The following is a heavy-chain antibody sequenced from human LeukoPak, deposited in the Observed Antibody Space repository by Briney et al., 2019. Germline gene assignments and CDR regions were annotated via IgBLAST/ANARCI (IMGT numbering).Heavy chain of an antibody. CDR3: ARGVEYSSSSGLGY. CDR1: GGSISSYY. J-gene: IGHJ4*02. CDR2: IHDSDNT. Sequence: SETLSLTCTVSGGSISSYYWSWIRQSPGKGLEWIGYIHDSDNTYYSPSLKSRVTISVDTSKNQFSLRVNSMTAADTALYYCARGVEYSSSSGLGYWGQRTLVTVSS. D-gene: IGHD6-6*01. V-gene: IGHV4-59*01.